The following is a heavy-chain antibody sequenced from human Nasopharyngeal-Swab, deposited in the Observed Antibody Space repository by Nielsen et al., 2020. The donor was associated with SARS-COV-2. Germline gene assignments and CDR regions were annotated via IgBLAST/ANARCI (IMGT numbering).Heavy chain of an antibody. D-gene: IGHD1-26*01. Sequence: SETLSLTCTVSGDSISRSYWGWIRQPPGKGLEWIGDFSYSVITHYNASLKSRVTISLDTSKNQFSLKLSSVTAADTGVYYCAREVVGGLVDSWGQGILVTVSS. CDR3: AREVVGGLVDS. V-gene: IGHV4-59*12. J-gene: IGHJ4*02. CDR2: FSYSVIT. CDR1: GDSISRSY.